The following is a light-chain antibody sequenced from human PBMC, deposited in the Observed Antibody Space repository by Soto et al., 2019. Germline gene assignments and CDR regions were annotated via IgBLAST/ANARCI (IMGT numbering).Light chain of an antibody. CDR2: AAS. V-gene: IGKV1-9*01. J-gene: IGKJ1*01. CDR1: QGIKSY. Sequence: SLASLSVSEGDRVTITCRASQGIKSYLAWYQQKSGKAPKLLIYAASTWQSGVPSRFSGSGSGTDFTLTISSLQSEDFALYYCQEFDSLPRTFGQRTKVDIK. CDR3: QEFDSLPRT.